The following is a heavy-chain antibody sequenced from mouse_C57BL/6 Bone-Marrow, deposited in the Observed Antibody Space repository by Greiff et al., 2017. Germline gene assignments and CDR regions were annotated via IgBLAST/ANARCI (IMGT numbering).Heavy chain of an antibody. D-gene: IGHD1-1*01. V-gene: IGHV1-50*01. CDR2: IDPSDSYT. J-gene: IGHJ3*01. CDR3: ASSYYGSSYVGFAY. CDR1: GYTFTSCW. Sequence: VQLQQPGAELVKPGASVKLSCKASGYTFTSCWMQWVKQRPGQGLEWIGEIDPSDSYTNYNQQFKGKATLTVDTSSSTAYMQLSSLTSEDSAVYYCASSYYGSSYVGFAYWGQGTLVTVSA.